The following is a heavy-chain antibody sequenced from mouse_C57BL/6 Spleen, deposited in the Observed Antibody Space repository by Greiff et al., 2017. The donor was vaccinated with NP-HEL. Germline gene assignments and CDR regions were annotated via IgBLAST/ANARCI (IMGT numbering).Heavy chain of an antibody. D-gene: IGHD2-5*01. CDR1: GYTFTSYW. CDR2: IDPSDSYT. V-gene: IGHV1-69*01. CDR3: ARWGSNSSWFAY. Sequence: VQLQQPGAELVMPGASVKLSCKASGYTFTSYWMHWVKQRPGQGLEWIGEIDPSDSYTNYNQKFKGKSTLTVDKSSSTAYMQLSSLTSEDSAVYYCARWGSNSSWFAYWGQGTLVTVSA. J-gene: IGHJ3*01.